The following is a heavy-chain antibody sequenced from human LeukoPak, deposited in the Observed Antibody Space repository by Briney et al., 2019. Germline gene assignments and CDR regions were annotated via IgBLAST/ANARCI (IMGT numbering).Heavy chain of an antibody. V-gene: IGHV3-7*01. CDR1: GFTFSTYW. CDR3: ARAGNYYGRHTNWFDP. D-gene: IGHD3-10*01. CDR2: IKQDGGEK. J-gene: IGHJ5*02. Sequence: GGSLRLSCAASGFTFSTYWMTWVRQAPGKGLEWVANIKQDGGEKFYVDSVKGRFTISRDNAKNSLYLQMNSLRAEDTAVYYCARAGNYYGRHTNWFDPWGQGTLVTVSS.